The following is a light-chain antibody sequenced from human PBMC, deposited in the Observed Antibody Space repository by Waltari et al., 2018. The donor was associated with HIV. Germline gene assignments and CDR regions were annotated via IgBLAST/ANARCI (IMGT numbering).Light chain of an antibody. CDR2: WAS. CDR1: QTVLYSSNNKNY. V-gene: IGKV4-1*01. CDR3: QQYYSSPQT. J-gene: IGKJ3*01. Sequence: DIVMTQSPDSLAVSLGGRATINCKSSQTVLYSSNNKNYLAWYQQKPGQPPKLLIYWASTRESGVPDRFSGSGSGTDFTLTISSLQAEDVAVYYCQQYYSSPQTFGPGTKVDIK.